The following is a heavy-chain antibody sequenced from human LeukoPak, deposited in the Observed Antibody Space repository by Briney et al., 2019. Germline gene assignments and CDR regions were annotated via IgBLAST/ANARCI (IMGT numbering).Heavy chain of an antibody. Sequence: SETLSLTCAVSGGSINSGDYSWSWIRQPPGKGLDWIGYIFYSGSTYYNPSLKSRVTISVDTSKNQFSLKLSSVTAADTAVYYCARLYLPVENSSGWYFDYWGQGTLVTVSS. CDR2: IFYSGST. CDR1: GGSINSGDYS. CDR3: ARLYLPVENSSGWYFDY. D-gene: IGHD6-19*01. J-gene: IGHJ4*02. V-gene: IGHV4-30-2*03.